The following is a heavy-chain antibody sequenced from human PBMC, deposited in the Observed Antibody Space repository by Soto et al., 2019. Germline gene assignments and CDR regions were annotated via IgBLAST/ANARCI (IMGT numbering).Heavy chain of an antibody. J-gene: IGHJ3*02. CDR2: IYYSGST. CDR1: GGSISSGGYY. D-gene: IGHD6-13*01. CDR3: ARALRSQRQRIAGSGRGAFDI. Sequence: TSETLSLTCTVSGGSISSGGYYWSWIRQHPGKGLDWFGYIYYSGSTYYNPSLKSRVTISVDTSKNQFSLKLSSVTAADTAVYYCARALRSQRQRIAGSGRGAFDIWGQGTMVTVSS. V-gene: IGHV4-31*03.